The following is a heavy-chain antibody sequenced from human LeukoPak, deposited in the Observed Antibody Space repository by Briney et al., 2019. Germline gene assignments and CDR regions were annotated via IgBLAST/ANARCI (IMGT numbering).Heavy chain of an antibody. Sequence: ASVKVSCKASGYTFTDYYMHWVRQAPGQGLEWMGWINPNSGGTHYAQKFQGRVTMTRDTSISTAYMELSRLRSDDTAVYYCAVPTGDQASDYGMDVWGQGTTVTVSS. V-gene: IGHV1-2*02. CDR1: GYTFTDYY. CDR2: INPNSGGT. D-gene: IGHD2-21*01. J-gene: IGHJ6*02. CDR3: AVPTGDQASDYGMDV.